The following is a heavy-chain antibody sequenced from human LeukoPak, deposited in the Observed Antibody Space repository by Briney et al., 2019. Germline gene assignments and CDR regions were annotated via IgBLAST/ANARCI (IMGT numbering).Heavy chain of an antibody. CDR2: IYYSGRT. CDR1: GDSINNSGYY. CDR3: ASHYCGGDCYPHYYYYMDV. V-gene: IGHV4-39*07. D-gene: IGHD2-21*01. Sequence: PSETLSLTCTVSGDSINNSGYYWGWSRQPPGKGLEWIGSIYYSGRTYSNPSLESRVTISLDTSKNHFSLKLSSVTAADTAVYYCASHYCGGDCYPHYYYYMDVWGKGTTVTVSS. J-gene: IGHJ6*03.